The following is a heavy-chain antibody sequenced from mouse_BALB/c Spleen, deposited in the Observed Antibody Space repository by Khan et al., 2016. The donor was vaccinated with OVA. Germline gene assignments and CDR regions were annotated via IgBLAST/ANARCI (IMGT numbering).Heavy chain of an antibody. Sequence: QVQLKESGPGLVAPSQSLSITCTVSGFSLSDYGVSWIRQPPGKGLEWLGVIWGGGSTYYNSALKSRLSISKDNAKSQVFLKMNSLQTDDTAMYYCAKGLWSYYFALDYWGQGTSVTVSS. CDR3: AKGLWSYYFALDY. CDR2: IWGGGST. D-gene: IGHD1-1*02. CDR1: GFSLSDYG. J-gene: IGHJ4*01. V-gene: IGHV2-6-5*01.